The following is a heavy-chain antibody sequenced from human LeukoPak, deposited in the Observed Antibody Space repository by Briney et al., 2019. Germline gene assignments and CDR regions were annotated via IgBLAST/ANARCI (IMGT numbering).Heavy chain of an antibody. V-gene: IGHV4-34*01. CDR1: GRSFSGYS. Sequence: SETLSLTCAVYGRSFSGYSWSWIRQPPGKGLEWIGEINHSGSTNYNPSPKSRGTISVDTTNNQFSLKLSSVTAADAAVYYCASLRSSSGWYDGVDYWGQGTLVTVSS. CDR3: ASLRSSSGWYDGVDY. J-gene: IGHJ4*02. D-gene: IGHD6-19*01. CDR2: INHSGST.